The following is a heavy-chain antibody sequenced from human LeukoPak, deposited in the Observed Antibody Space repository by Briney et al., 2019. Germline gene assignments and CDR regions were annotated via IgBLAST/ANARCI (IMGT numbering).Heavy chain of an antibody. V-gene: IGHV3-53*01. Sequence: GGSLRLSCAASGFTVSSNYMSWVRQAPGKGLEWVSVIYSGGSTYYADSVKGRFTISRDNSKNTLYLQMNSLRAKDTAVYYCARDRSLIGGAFDIWGQGTMVTVSS. CDR3: ARDRSLIGGAFDI. CDR1: GFTVSSNY. CDR2: IYSGGST. J-gene: IGHJ3*02. D-gene: IGHD3-16*02.